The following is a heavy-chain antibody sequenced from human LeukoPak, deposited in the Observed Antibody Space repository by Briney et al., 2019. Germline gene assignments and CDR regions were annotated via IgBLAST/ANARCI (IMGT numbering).Heavy chain of an antibody. V-gene: IGHV1-69*05. CDR1: GGTFSSYA. D-gene: IGHD2-15*01. CDR2: IIPIFGTA. J-gene: IGHJ6*03. CDR3: ARGREVLDYYYMDV. Sequence: ASVKVSCKASGGTFSSYAISWVRQAPGQGLEWMGGIIPIFGTANYAQKFQGRVTITTDKSTSTAYMELSSLRSEDTAVYYCARGREVLDYYYMDVWGKGTTVTVSS.